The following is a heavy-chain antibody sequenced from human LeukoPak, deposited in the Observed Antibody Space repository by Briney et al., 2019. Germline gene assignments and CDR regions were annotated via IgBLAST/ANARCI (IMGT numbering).Heavy chain of an antibody. CDR3: AKDGTVAVPAATLYYYYYGMDV. D-gene: IGHD2-2*01. Sequence: PGGSLRLSCAASGFTFSSYGMHWVRQAPGKGLEWVAVISYDGSNKYYADSVKGRFTSSRDNSKNTLYLQMNSLRAEDTAVYYCAKDGTVAVPAATLYYYYYGMDVWGQGTTVTVSS. J-gene: IGHJ6*02. CDR2: ISYDGSNK. CDR1: GFTFSSYG. V-gene: IGHV3-30*18.